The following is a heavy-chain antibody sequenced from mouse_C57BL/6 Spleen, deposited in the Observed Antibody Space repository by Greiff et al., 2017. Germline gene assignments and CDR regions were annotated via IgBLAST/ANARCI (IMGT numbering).Heavy chain of an antibody. CDR1: GYAFSSYW. D-gene: IGHD1-1*01. Sequence: QVQLKQSGAELVKPGASVKISCKASGYAFSSYWMHWVKQRPGKGLEWIGQIYPGDGDTNYNGKFKGKATLTADKSSSTAYMQLSSLTSEDSAVYFCARVDYYGSRLDYWGKGTTLTVSS. V-gene: IGHV1-80*01. CDR2: IYPGDGDT. J-gene: IGHJ2*01. CDR3: ARVDYYGSRLDY.